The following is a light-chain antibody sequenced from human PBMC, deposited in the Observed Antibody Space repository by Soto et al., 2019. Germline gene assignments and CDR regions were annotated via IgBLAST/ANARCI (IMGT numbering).Light chain of an antibody. CDR3: SSFRSSSTYV. CDR2: DVS. V-gene: IGLV2-14*03. J-gene: IGLJ1*01. CDR1: TSDVGGYNY. Sequence: QSVLTQAASVSGSPGQSISISCTGTTSDVGGYNYVSWYQHYPGKAPKLMIYDVSSRLSGVSDRFSGSKSGNTASLTISGLQAEDEADYYCSSFRSSSTYVFGTGTKVTVL.